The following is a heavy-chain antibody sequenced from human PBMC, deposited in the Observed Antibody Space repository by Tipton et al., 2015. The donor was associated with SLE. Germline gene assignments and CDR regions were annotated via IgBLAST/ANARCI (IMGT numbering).Heavy chain of an antibody. CDR1: GYSISSAYY. CDR2: IYHSGST. CDR3: ASIRITMIVVVTSDAFDI. V-gene: IGHV4-38-2*01. D-gene: IGHD3-22*01. J-gene: IGHJ3*02. Sequence: TLSLTCAVSGYSISSAYYWGWIRQPPGEGLEWIGNIYHSGSTYYNPSLKSRVTISVDTSKNQFSLKLSSVTAADTAVYYCASIRITMIVVVTSDAFDIWGQGTMVTVSS.